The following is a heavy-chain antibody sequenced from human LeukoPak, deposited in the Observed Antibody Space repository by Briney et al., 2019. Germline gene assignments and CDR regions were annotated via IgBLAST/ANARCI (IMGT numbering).Heavy chain of an antibody. CDR2: IYYSGST. J-gene: IGHJ4*02. CDR1: GGSISSYY. V-gene: IGHV4-59*01. D-gene: IGHD5-18*01. CDR3: ARGGVDTVTTYY. Sequence: PSETLSLTCTVSGGSISSYYWRWIRQPPGKGLEWIGYIYYSGSTNYNPSLKSRVTISVDTSKNQFSLKLSSVTAADTAVYYCARGGVDTVTTYYWGQGTPVTVSS.